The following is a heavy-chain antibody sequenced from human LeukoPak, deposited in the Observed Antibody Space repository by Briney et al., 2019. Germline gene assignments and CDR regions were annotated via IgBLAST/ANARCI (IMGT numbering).Heavy chain of an antibody. J-gene: IGHJ6*03. D-gene: IGHD2-2*01. Sequence: SETLSLTCTVSGGSISSGGYYWSWIRQPPGKGLEWIGYIYHSGSTYYNPSLKSRVTISADRSKNQFSLKLSSVTAADTAVYYCARTYCSSTSCLPSANYYYMDVWGKGTTVTVSS. CDR1: GGSISSGGYY. CDR3: ARTYCSSTSCLPSANYYYMDV. V-gene: IGHV4-30-2*01. CDR2: IYHSGST.